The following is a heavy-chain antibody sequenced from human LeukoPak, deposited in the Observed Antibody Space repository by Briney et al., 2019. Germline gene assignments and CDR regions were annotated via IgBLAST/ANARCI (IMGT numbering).Heavy chain of an antibody. J-gene: IGHJ1*01. V-gene: IGHV4-59*08. D-gene: IGHD6-13*01. CDR2: IYYSGST. CDR1: GGSISSYY. CDR3: ASSLSSSWYNGYFQH. Sequence: PSETLSLTCTVSGGSISSYYWSWIRQPPGKDLEWIGYIYYSGSTNYNPSLKSRVTISVDTSKNQFSLKLSSVTAADTAVYYCASSLSSSWYNGYFQHWGQGTLVTVSS.